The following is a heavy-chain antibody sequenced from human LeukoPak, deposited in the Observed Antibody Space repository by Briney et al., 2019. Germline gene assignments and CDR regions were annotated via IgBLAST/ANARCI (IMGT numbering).Heavy chain of an antibody. V-gene: IGHV1-69*06. CDR3: ARTSFLTGMTTVTPLHFDY. CDR1: GGTFSSYA. D-gene: IGHD4-17*01. CDR2: IIPIFGTA. J-gene: IGHJ4*02. Sequence: GASVKVSCKASGGTFSSYAISWVRQAPGQGLEWMGGIIPIFGTANYAQKFQGRVTITADKSTSTAYMELSSLRSEDTAVYYCARTSFLTGMTTVTPLHFDYWGQGTLVTVSS.